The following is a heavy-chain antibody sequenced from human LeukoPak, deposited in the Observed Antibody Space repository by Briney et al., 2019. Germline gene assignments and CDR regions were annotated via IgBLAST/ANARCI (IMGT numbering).Heavy chain of an antibody. CDR2: INRDGSST. Sequence: GGSLRLSCAVSGFTFTSNWMHWVRQAPGKGLVWVSRINRDGSSTDYADSVKGRFTISRDNAKNTLFLQMNSLRAGDTAVYYCARGSGVGDYWGQGTLVTVSS. D-gene: IGHD3-3*01. V-gene: IGHV3-74*01. J-gene: IGHJ4*02. CDR1: GFTFTSNW. CDR3: ARGSGVGDY.